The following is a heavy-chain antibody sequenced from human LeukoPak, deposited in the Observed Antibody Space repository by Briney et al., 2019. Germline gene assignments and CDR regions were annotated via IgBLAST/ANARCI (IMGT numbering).Heavy chain of an antibody. D-gene: IGHD4-17*01. Sequence: SETLSLTCAVYGGSLSDYYWTWIRQSPDKGLEWIGEIKHTGSTNYNPSVKSRVTMFVDTSKNQFSLRLTSVIAADTAMYYCARTARHLYGSKPYYFDNWGQGTLVTVSA. V-gene: IGHV4-34*01. CDR3: ARTARHLYGSKPYYFDN. CDR1: GGSLSDYY. J-gene: IGHJ4*02. CDR2: IKHTGST.